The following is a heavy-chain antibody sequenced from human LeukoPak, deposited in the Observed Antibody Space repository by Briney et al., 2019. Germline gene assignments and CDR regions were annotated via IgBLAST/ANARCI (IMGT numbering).Heavy chain of an antibody. D-gene: IGHD3-22*01. J-gene: IGHJ4*02. CDR2: ISGSDGSS. Sequence: GGSLRLSCAASGFTFSSYTMSWVRQAPGKGLEWVSAISGSDGSSYYADSVKVRFTISRDNSKNTLYLQMNSLRAEDTAVYYCAKDAWRSSGYDEESDYWGQGTLVTVSS. CDR1: GFTFSSYT. CDR3: AKDAWRSSGYDEESDY. V-gene: IGHV3-23*01.